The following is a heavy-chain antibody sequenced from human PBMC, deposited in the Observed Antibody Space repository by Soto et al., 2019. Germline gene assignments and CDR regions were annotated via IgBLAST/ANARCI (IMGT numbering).Heavy chain of an antibody. J-gene: IGHJ6*02. V-gene: IGHV3-30-3*01. D-gene: IGHD5-18*01. Sequence: GGSLRLSCAASGFTFSSYAMHWVRQAPGKGLEWVAVISYDGSNKYYADSVKGRFTISRYNSKNTLYLQMNSLRAEDTAVYYCARELGYSYGYNYYYYGMDVWGQGTTVTVSS. CDR1: GFTFSSYA. CDR3: ARELGYSYGYNYYYYGMDV. CDR2: ISYDGSNK.